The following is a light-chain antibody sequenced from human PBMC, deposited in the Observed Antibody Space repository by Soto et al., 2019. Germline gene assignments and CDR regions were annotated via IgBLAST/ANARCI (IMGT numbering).Light chain of an antibody. Sequence: DIQMTQSPSSLSASVGDRVTITCRASQSISKYLSWFQQKPGKAPKLLIYATSSLQSGVPSRFSGSGSGTDFTLTISSLQPVDFATYYCQQSDSTPPWTFGQGTKVEIK. J-gene: IGKJ1*01. CDR3: QQSDSTPPWT. V-gene: IGKV1-39*01. CDR1: QSISKY. CDR2: ATS.